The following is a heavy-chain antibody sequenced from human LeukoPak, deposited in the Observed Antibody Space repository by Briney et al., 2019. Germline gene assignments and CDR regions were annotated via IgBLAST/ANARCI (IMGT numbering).Heavy chain of an antibody. J-gene: IGHJ1*01. CDR2: IHYSGST. V-gene: IGHV4-39*01. D-gene: IGHD5-24*01. Sequence: SETLSLTCTVSGGSISSSSYYWGWIRQPPGKGPEWIGSIHYSGSTYYNPSLKSRVTISVDTSKNQFSLKLSSVTAADTAVYYCARQEIRYFQHWGQGTLVTVSS. CDR1: GGSISSSSYY. CDR3: ARQEIRYFQH.